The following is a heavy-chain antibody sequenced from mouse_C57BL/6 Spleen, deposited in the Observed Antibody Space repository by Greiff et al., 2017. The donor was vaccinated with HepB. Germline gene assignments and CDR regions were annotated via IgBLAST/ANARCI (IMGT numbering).Heavy chain of an antibody. V-gene: IGHV1-64*01. CDR3: ARSFITTVVGGDFDY. CDR1: GYTFTSYW. Sequence: VQLQQSGAELVKPGASVKLSCKASGYTFTSYWMHWVKQRPGQGLEWIGMIHPNSGSTNYNEKFKSKATLTVDKSSSTAYMQLSSLTSEDSAVYYCARSFITTVVGGDFDYWGQGTTLTVSS. D-gene: IGHD1-1*01. CDR2: IHPNSGST. J-gene: IGHJ2*01.